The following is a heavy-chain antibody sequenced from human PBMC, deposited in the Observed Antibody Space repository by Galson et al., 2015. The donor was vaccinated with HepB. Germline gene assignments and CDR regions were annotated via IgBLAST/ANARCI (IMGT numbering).Heavy chain of an antibody. CDR2: ISGSGENT. J-gene: IGHJ4*02. Sequence: SLRLSCAASGFTFSTYAMSWVRQAPGKGLEWVSVISGSGENTDYADSVKGRFTISRDNSNNTLFLQMDSLRVEDTAVYYCAKGPRGLSTAATTYFDYWGQGTLVTVSS. CDR3: AKGPRGLSTAATTYFDY. V-gene: IGHV3-23*01. CDR1: GFTFSTYA. D-gene: IGHD1/OR15-1a*01.